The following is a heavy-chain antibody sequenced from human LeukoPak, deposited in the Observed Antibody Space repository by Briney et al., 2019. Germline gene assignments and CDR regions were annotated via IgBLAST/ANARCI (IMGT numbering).Heavy chain of an antibody. CDR3: ARESRDWGSFDY. D-gene: IGHD7-27*01. CDR1: GGSFSGYY. V-gene: IGHV4-59*01. J-gene: IGHJ4*02. Sequence: PSETLSLTCAVYGGSFSGYYWSWIRQPPGKGLEWIGYIYYSGSTNYNPSLKSRVTISVDTSKNQFSLKLSSVTAADTAVYYCARESRDWGSFDYWGQGTLVTVSS. CDR2: IYYSGST.